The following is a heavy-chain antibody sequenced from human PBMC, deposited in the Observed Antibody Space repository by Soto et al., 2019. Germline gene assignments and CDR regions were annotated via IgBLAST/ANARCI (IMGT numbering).Heavy chain of an antibody. CDR1: GFTFSNAW. CDR3: TTDMLYYYIVTGGPHYYYYGMDV. CDR2: IKSKTDGGTT. J-gene: IGHJ6*02. D-gene: IGHD3-9*01. V-gene: IGHV3-15*07. Sequence: PGGSLRLSCAASGFTFSNAWMNWVRQAPGKGLEWVGRIKSKTDGGTTDYAAPVKGRFTISRDDSKNTLYLQMNSLKTEDTAVYYCTTDMLYYYIVTGGPHYYYYGMDVWGQGTTVTVSS.